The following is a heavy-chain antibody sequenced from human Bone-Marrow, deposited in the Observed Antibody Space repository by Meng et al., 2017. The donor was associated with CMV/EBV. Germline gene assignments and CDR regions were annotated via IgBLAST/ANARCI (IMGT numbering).Heavy chain of an antibody. CDR2: ISYDGSNK. D-gene: IGHD2-2*01. Sequence: GGSLRLSCAASGFTFSSYAMHWVRQAPGKGLEWVAVISYDGSNKYYADPVKGRFTISRDNSKNTLYLQMNSLRAEDTAVYYCARDPDRDIVVVPAAMGWFDPWGQGTLVTVSS. V-gene: IGHV3-30*04. J-gene: IGHJ5*02. CDR1: GFTFSSYA. CDR3: ARDPDRDIVVVPAAMGWFDP.